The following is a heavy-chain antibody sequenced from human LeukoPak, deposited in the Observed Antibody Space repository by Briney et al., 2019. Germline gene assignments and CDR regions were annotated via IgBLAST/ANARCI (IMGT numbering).Heavy chain of an antibody. Sequence: PGGSLRLSCAASGFTFSSYSMNWVRQAPGKGLEWVSSISSSSSYIYYADSVKGRFTISRDNAKNSLYLQMNSLRAEDTAVYYCASDTGWLQYYYYYYMDVWGKGTTVTVSS. J-gene: IGHJ6*03. CDR1: GFTFSSYS. CDR2: ISSSSSYI. V-gene: IGHV3-21*01. CDR3: ASDTGWLQYYYYYYMDV. D-gene: IGHD5-24*01.